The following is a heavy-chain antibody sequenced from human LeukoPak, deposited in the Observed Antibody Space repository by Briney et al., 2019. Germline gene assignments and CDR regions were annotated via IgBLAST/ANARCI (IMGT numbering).Heavy chain of an antibody. CDR2: INHSGST. D-gene: IGHD6-13*01. V-gene: IGHV4-34*01. Sequence: SETLSLTCTVSGGSISSYYWSWIRQPPGKGLEWIGEINHSGSTNYNPSLKSRVTISVDTSKNQFSLKLSSVTAADTAVYYCARVEAAAGVVDYWGQGTLVTVSS. CDR1: GGSISSYY. CDR3: ARVEAAAGVVDY. J-gene: IGHJ4*02.